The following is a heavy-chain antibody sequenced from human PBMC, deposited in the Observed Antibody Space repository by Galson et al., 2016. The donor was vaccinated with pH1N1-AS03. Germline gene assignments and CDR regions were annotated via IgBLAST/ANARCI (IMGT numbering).Heavy chain of an antibody. D-gene: IGHD3-10*01. CDR3: ARGRGYGQYYFDY. CDR1: GFSFSSFG. V-gene: IGHV3-33*01. J-gene: IGHJ4*02. CDR2: IWYDGSNK. Sequence: SLRLSCAAPGFSFSSFGMHWVRQAPGKGLEWVAVIWYDGSNKYYADSVKSRYTISRDNTKNPLYLQMNSLRGEDTAVYFCARGRGYGQYYFDYWGQGTLVTVSA.